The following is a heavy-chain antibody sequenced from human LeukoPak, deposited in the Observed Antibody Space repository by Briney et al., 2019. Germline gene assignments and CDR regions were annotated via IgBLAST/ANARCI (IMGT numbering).Heavy chain of an antibody. J-gene: IGHJ5*02. CDR2: IYYSGST. CDR1: GGSISSGGYY. Sequence: SQTLSLTCTVSGGSISSGGYYWSWIRQHPGKGLEWIGYIYYSGSTYYNPSLKSRVTISVDTSKNQLSLQLNSVTPEDTAVYYCARGLFGINNWFDPWGQGTLVTVSS. V-gene: IGHV4-31*03. CDR3: ARGLFGINNWFDP. D-gene: IGHD3-10*02.